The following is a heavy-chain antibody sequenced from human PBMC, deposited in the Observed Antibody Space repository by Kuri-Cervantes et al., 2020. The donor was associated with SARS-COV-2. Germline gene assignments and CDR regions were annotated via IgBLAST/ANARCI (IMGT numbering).Heavy chain of an antibody. CDR2: FDPEDGET. CDR3: AREVMADDFWSGYYFDY. J-gene: IGHJ4*02. Sequence: ASVKASCKVSGYTLTELSMHWVRQAPGKGLEWMGGFDPEDGETIYAQKFQGRVTMTEDTSTDTAYMELSSLRPEDTAVYYCAREVMADDFWSGYYFDYWGQGTLVTVSS. V-gene: IGHV1-24*01. CDR1: GYTLTELS. D-gene: IGHD3-3*01.